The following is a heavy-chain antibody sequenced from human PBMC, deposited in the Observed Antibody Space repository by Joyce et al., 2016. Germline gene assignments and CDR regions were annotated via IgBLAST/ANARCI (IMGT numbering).Heavy chain of an antibody. CDR1: GFHFGSFA. J-gene: IGHJ4*02. D-gene: IGHD5-12*01. Sequence: QVQLVESGGGVVQPGRSLRLSCAASGFHFGSFAVHWVCQAPGKGLGWVEVISFDGRTKHYAESVKGRLTISRDNSKNTLHLDMNSLRTENTAVYYCVKRRKYSGDDFDHWGQGTLVIVSS. V-gene: IGHV3-30*18. CDR2: ISFDGRTK. CDR3: VKRRKYSGDDFDH.